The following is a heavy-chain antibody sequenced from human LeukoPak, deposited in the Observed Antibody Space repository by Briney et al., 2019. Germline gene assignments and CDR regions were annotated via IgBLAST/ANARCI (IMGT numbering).Heavy chain of an antibody. V-gene: IGHV4-4*07. Sequence: SETLSLTCTVSGVSISSYYWSWIRQPAGKGLEWIGRIYTSGSTNYNPSLKSRVTMSVDTSKNQFSLKLSSVTAADTAVYYCARETVLLTELDYWGQGTLVTVSS. CDR2: IYTSGST. CDR1: GVSISSYY. J-gene: IGHJ4*02. D-gene: IGHD3-9*01. CDR3: ARETVLLTELDY.